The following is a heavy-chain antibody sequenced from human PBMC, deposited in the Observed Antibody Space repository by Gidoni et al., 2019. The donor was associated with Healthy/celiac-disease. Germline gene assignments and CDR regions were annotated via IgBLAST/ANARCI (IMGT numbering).Heavy chain of an antibody. D-gene: IGHD2-21*02. Sequence: EVQLVQSGAEVKQPGESLTISCTGSGSSFPSYWIGWVRQITGKGMEWMWIIYPGDSDTRYSPAVQGQVTTSADKSSSTAYLQWSSLKASDTAMYYCARRSGVVTENYGMDVWGQGTTVTVSS. CDR2: IYPGDSDT. CDR3: ARRSGVVTENYGMDV. V-gene: IGHV5-51*01. CDR1: GSSFPSYW. J-gene: IGHJ6*02.